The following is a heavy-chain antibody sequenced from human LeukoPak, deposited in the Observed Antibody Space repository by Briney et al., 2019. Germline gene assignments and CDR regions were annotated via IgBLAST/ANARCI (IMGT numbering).Heavy chain of an antibody. V-gene: IGHV3-66*02. D-gene: IGHD5-12*01. CDR2: IFGGGDT. CDR1: GFIVSNNY. J-gene: IGHJ6*03. Sequence: GGSLRLSCAASGFIVSNNYMNWVRQSPGKGLEWVSVIFGGGDTYYADSVRGRFTISRDDSKNTLYLQMSSLRAEDTAVYYCAREEIEEVPTLTFNWVATYYSHYMDVWGKGTTVAVSS. CDR3: AREEIEEVPTLTFNWVATYYSHYMDV.